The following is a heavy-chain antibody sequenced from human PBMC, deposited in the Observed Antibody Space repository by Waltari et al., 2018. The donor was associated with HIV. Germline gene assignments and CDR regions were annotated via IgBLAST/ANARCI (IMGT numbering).Heavy chain of an antibody. V-gene: IGHV3-30-3*01. Sequence: QVQLVESGGGVVQPGRSLRLSCAASGFTFSSYAMHWVRQAPGKGLGWEAVISYDGSNKCYADSVEGRFTIARDNSKNTVYLQMNSLRAEDTAVYYCARGRRLLGFDYWGQGTLVTVSS. D-gene: IGHD2-21*01. CDR2: ISYDGSNK. CDR3: ARGRRLLGFDY. CDR1: GFTFSSYA. J-gene: IGHJ4*02.